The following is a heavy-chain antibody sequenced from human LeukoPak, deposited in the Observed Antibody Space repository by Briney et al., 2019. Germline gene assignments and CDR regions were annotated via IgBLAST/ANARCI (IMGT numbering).Heavy chain of an antibody. Sequence: ASVKVSCKASGGTFSSYAISWVRQAPGQGLEWMGGIIPIFGTANYAQKFQGRVTITADKSTSTAYTELSSLRSEDTAVYYCARIPPSYYYDSSGYYLGGVQDAFDIWGQATMVTVSS. CDR3: ARIPPSYYYDSSGYYLGGVQDAFDI. CDR2: IIPIFGTA. J-gene: IGHJ3*02. V-gene: IGHV1-69*06. D-gene: IGHD3-22*01. CDR1: GGTFSSYA.